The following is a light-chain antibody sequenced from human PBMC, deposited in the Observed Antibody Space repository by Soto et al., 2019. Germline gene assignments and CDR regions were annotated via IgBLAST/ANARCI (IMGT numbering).Light chain of an antibody. Sequence: QPVLTQSSSASASLGSSVKLTCTLSSGHSSYIIAWHQQQPGQATRYLMKLEGSGSYNKGSGVHDRFSGSSSGADRYLTISHLQVEDEADYYCETWDGNTRVFGGGTKLTVL. V-gene: IGLV4-60*02. J-gene: IGLJ2*01. CDR3: ETWDGNTRV. CDR2: LEGSGSY. CDR1: SGHSSYI.